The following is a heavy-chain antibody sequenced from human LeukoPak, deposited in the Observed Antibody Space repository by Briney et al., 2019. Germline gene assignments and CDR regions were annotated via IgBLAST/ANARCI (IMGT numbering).Heavy chain of an antibody. CDR2: ISYDGSNK. J-gene: IGHJ6*02. V-gene: IGHV3-30*18. CDR3: AKGIVVPAAIGPFYGMDV. CDR1: GFTFSSYG. Sequence: GGSLPLSCVASGFTFSSYGMHWVRQAPGKGLEWVAVISYDGSNKYYADSVKGRFTISRDNSKNTLYLQMNSLRAEDTAVYYCAKGIVVPAAIGPFYGMDVWGQGTTVTVSS. D-gene: IGHD2-2*02.